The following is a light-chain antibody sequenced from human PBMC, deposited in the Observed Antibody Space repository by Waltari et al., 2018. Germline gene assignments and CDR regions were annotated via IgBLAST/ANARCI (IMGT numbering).Light chain of an antibody. J-gene: IGKJ1*01. CDR3: QQFGGSPPWT. V-gene: IGKV3-20*01. CDR2: GVS. CDR1: QTVTSGS. Sequence: EVVLTPSPGTLSLSLGERATLSCRASQTVTSGSLAWFQHKPGQAPRLLIHGVSTRATGVPDRFSGSGSGTDFTLTISSLEAEDFALYFCQQFGGSPPWTFGQGTKVQ.